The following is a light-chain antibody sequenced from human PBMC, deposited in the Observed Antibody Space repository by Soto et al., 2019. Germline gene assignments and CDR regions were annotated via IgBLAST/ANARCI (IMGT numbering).Light chain of an antibody. Sequence: EIVMKQSPATLSVSPGERATLSCRASQSVSSNLAWYQQKPGQAPRLLIYGASTRATGIPARFSGSGSGTEFTLTIRSLQSEDLAVYYCQQYNSWPPLTFGGGTKVEI. CDR3: QQYNSWPPLT. CDR2: GAS. CDR1: QSVSSN. V-gene: IGKV3-15*01. J-gene: IGKJ4*01.